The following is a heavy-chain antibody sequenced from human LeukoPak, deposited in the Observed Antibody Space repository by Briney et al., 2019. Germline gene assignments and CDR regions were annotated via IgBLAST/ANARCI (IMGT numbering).Heavy chain of an antibody. CDR2: INHSGST. D-gene: IGHD6-13*01. Sequence: SETLSLTCAVYGGSFSGYYWSWIRQPPGKGLEWIGEINHSGSTNYNPSLKSRVTISVDTSKNQFSLKLSSVTAADTAVYYCARVDSSNWYDSRGYFDYWVQGTLVTVSS. J-gene: IGHJ4*02. V-gene: IGHV4-34*01. CDR1: GGSFSGYY. CDR3: ARVDSSNWYDSRGYFDY.